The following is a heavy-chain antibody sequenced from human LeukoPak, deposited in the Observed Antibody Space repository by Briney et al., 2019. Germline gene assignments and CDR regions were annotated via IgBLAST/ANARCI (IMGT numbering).Heavy chain of an antibody. D-gene: IGHD3-22*01. Sequence: GGSLRLSCAASGFTFDDYAMHWVRQAPGKGLEWVSSISSSSSYIHYTDSVKGRFTISRDNTKKSLYLQMNSLRAEDTAVYYCARDRYDRSGYYDYWGQGTLVTVSS. V-gene: IGHV3-21*01. CDR3: ARDRYDRSGYYDY. CDR1: GFTFDDYA. J-gene: IGHJ4*02. CDR2: ISSSSSYI.